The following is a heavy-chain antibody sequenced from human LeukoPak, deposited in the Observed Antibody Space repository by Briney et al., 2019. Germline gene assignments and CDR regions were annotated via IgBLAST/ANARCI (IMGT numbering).Heavy chain of an antibody. Sequence: PGGSLRLSCAASGFTFSSYAMHWVRQAPGKGLEWVSVISYDGRNKYYADSVKGRFTISRDNSKNTLYLQMNSLRAEDTAVYYCARDRASSGWQGAFHIWGQGTMVTDSS. CDR1: GFTFSSYA. CDR3: ARDRASSGWQGAFHI. J-gene: IGHJ3*02. V-gene: IGHV3-30*04. CDR2: ISYDGRNK. D-gene: IGHD6-19*01.